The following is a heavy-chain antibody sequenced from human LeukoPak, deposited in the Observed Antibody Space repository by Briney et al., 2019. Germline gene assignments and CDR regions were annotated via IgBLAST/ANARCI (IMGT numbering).Heavy chain of an antibody. V-gene: IGHV1-2*02. Sequence: GASVKVSCKASGYTFASYGISWVRQAPGQGLEWMGWINPNSGGTNYAQEFQGRVTMTRDTSISTAYMELSRLRSDDTAVYYCARTGYSGYDYEFWFDPWGQGTLVTVSS. CDR3: ARTGYSGYDYEFWFDP. CDR2: INPNSGGT. D-gene: IGHD5-12*01. J-gene: IGHJ5*02. CDR1: GYTFASYG.